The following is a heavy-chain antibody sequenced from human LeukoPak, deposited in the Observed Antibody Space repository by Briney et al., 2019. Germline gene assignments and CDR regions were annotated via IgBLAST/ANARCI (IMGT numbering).Heavy chain of an antibody. CDR2: ISHSGTT. Sequence: PSGTLSLTCGVSGGSIDITNYWSWVRQAPGKGLEWIGEISHSGTTNYNPSLRSRVTMFLDMANNQFSLSLTSVTGADSAVYYCTRENRPFCPFAYWGQGVLVTVSS. V-gene: IGHV4-4*02. CDR1: GGSIDITNY. D-gene: IGHD2/OR15-2a*01. J-gene: IGHJ4*02. CDR3: TRENRPFCPFAY.